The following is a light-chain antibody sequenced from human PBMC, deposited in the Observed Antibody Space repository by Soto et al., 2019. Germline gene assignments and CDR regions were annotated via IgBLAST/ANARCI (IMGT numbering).Light chain of an antibody. CDR3: QQHNNWPST. Sequence: EIVMTQSPATLSLSPGETATLSCRASQSVHSNLAWFQQHPGQAPRLLIYGASSRATGIPVRFSGSGSGTEFTLTISSLQPEDFAVYYCQQHNNWPSTFGQGTKVDIK. CDR1: QSVHSN. CDR2: GAS. J-gene: IGKJ1*01. V-gene: IGKV3-15*01.